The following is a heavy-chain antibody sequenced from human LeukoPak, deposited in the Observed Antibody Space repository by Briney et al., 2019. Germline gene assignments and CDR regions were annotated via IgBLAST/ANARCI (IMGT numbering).Heavy chain of an antibody. CDR1: GFTFSSYD. J-gene: IGHJ6*04. D-gene: IGHD3-10*02. CDR3: AELGITMIGGV. V-gene: IGHV3-48*03. Sequence: PGGSLRLSCAASGFTFSSYDMNWVRQAPGKGLEWVSYISSSGSTIYYADSVKGRLTISRDNAKNSLYLQMNSLRAEDTAVYYCAELGITMIGGVWGKGTTVTISS. CDR2: ISSSGSTI.